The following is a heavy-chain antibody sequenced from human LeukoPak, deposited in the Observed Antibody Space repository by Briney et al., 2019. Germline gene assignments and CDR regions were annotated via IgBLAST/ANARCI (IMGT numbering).Heavy chain of an antibody. J-gene: IGHJ3*01. CDR2: ISSNGGST. Sequence: GGSLRLSCSASGFTFSSYAMHWVRQAPGKGLEYVSGISSNGGSTYYADSVKGTFTISRDNAKSSLYLQMNSLRDGDTALYYCARCRYDTLGGDSFDVWGQGTMVTVSS. V-gene: IGHV3-64*04. CDR3: ARCRYDTLGGDSFDV. D-gene: IGHD5-12*01. CDR1: GFTFSSYA.